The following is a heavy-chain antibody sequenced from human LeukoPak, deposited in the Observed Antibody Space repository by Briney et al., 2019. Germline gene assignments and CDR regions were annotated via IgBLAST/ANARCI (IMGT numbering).Heavy chain of an antibody. J-gene: IGHJ6*02. CDR1: GGSISGDY. CDR2: IYSSGST. D-gene: IGHD4-23*01. Sequence: SETLSLTCTVSGGSISGDYWSWIRQSPAKGLGWIGYIYSSGSTNYNPSLKSRVTMSVDTSTNQFSLKLISVTAADTAVYYCARHTPGKVVNVYYLNGMDVWGQGTTVTVSS. CDR3: ARHTPGKVVNVYYLNGMDV. V-gene: IGHV4-59*08.